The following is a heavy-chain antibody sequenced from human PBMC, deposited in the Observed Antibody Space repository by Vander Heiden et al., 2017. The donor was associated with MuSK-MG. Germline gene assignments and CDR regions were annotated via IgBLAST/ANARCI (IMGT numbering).Heavy chain of an antibody. V-gene: IGHV3-48*01. D-gene: IGHD1-7*01. CDR3: ARVAYNWNYY. J-gene: IGHJ4*02. Sequence: EVQLVESGGGLVQPGGSTRLSCAASGFTFSSYSKNWVRQAPGKGLEWVSYISSSSSTIYYADSVKGLFTISRDNAKNSLYLQMNSLRAEDTAVYYCARVAYNWNYYWGQGTLVTVSS. CDR1: GFTFSSYS. CDR2: ISSSSSTI.